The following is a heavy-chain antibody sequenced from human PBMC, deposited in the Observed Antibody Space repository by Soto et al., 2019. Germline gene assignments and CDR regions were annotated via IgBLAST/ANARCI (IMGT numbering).Heavy chain of an antibody. CDR1: GGSFSGYY. CDR3: ARDVGSSWYYFDY. J-gene: IGHJ4*02. CDR2: INHSGST. Sequence: QVQLQQWGAGLLKPSETPSLTCAVYGGSFSGYYWSWIRQPPGKGLEWIGEINHSGSTNYNPSLKSRVTISVDTSKNQFSPKLSSVTAADTAVYYCARDVGSSWYYFDYWGQGTLVTVSS. D-gene: IGHD6-13*01. V-gene: IGHV4-34*01.